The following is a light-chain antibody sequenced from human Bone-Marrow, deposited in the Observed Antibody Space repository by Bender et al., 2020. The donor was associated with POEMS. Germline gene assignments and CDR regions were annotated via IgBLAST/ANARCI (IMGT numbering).Light chain of an antibody. Sequence: QSALTQPPSASGSPGQSVTISCTGTSSDVGGSNYVSWYQQYPGKAPKLIIYEVTKRPSWVPDRFSGSKSGNTASLTVSGLQTEDEADYYCSSYTDSSTLVFGGGSKLTVL. CDR3: SSYTDSSTLV. J-gene: IGLJ3*02. CDR1: SSDVGGSNY. V-gene: IGLV2-8*01. CDR2: EVT.